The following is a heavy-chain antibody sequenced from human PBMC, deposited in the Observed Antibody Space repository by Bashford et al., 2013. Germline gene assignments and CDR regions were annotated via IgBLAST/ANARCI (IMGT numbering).Heavy chain of an antibody. Sequence: SVKVSCKASGGTFSSYAISWVRQAPGQGLEWMGGIIPIFGTANYAQKFQGRVTITADESTSTAYMELSSLRSEDTAVYYCARDGSAEWELHPGWFDPWGQGTLVTVSS. J-gene: IGHJ5*02. V-gene: IGHV1-69*13. CDR3: ARDGSAEWELHPGWFDP. D-gene: IGHD1-26*01. CDR2: IIPIFGTA. CDR1: GGTFSSYA.